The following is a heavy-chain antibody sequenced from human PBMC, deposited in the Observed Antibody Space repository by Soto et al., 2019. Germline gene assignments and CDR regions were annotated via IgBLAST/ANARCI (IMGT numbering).Heavy chain of an antibody. Sequence: EVQLLESGGGLVQPGGSLRLSCAASGFTFSSYAMSWVRQAPGKGLEWVSAISGSGDSTYYADSVKGRFTISRDNSKNTLFLQMNSLRAEATAVYYCAKTYSYDSSGSFRYYFDYWGQGTLATVSS. J-gene: IGHJ4*02. CDR1: GFTFSSYA. CDR2: ISGSGDST. D-gene: IGHD3-22*01. V-gene: IGHV3-23*01. CDR3: AKTYSYDSSGSFRYYFDY.